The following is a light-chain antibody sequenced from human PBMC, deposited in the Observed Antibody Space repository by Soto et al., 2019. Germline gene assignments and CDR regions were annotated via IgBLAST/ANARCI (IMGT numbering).Light chain of an antibody. CDR1: QSLSSSY. CDR2: GAS. V-gene: IGKV3-20*01. J-gene: IGKJ4*01. Sequence: EILLTQSPGTLSLSPGERATLSCRASQSLSSSYLAWYQQKPGQAPRLLIYGASSRATGIPDRFSGSGSGTDFTLTISRLEPEDFAVYHCQQYDTSPLTFGGGTKVDIK. CDR3: QQYDTSPLT.